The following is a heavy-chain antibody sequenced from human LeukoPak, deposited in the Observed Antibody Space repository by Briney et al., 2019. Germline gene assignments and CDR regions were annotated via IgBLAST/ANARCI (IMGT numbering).Heavy chain of an antibody. V-gene: IGHV3-23*01. Sequence: GGSLRLSCAASGFTFSRDSMNWVRQAPGKGLEWVSAISGSGGSTYYADSVKGRFTISRDNSKNTLYLQMNSLRAEDTAVYYCAKGDYVDYWGQGTLVTVSS. CDR3: AKGDYVDY. CDR1: GFTFSRDS. J-gene: IGHJ4*02. CDR2: ISGSGGST.